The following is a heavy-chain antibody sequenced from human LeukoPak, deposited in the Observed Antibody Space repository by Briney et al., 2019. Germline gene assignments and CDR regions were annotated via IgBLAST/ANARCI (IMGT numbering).Heavy chain of an antibody. CDR3: ARDRGRITMIVVPYFDY. D-gene: IGHD3-22*01. V-gene: IGHV3-33*01. CDR1: GFTFSSYG. Sequence: PGGSLRLSCAASGFTFSSYGMHWVRQAPGKGLEWVAVIWYDGSNKYYADSVKGRFTISRDNSKNTLYLQMNSLRAEDTAVYYCARDRGRITMIVVPYFDYWGQGTLVTVSS. J-gene: IGHJ4*02. CDR2: IWYDGSNK.